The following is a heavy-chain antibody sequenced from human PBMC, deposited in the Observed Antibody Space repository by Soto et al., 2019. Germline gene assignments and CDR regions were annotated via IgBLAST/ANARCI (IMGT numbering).Heavy chain of an antibody. CDR1: GDSFSTFA. CDR3: ARSRFLDY. CDR2: IIPRFGKPA. Sequence: QVQLVQYGAEVKKPGSSVKVSCKASGDSFSTFAFSWVRQAPGQGLEWMGAIIPRFGKPANYAQKFQDRVTITADKSTTTVYMEVRSLRSEDTAVYYCARSRFLDYWGQGTPVTVSS. V-gene: IGHV1-69*06. J-gene: IGHJ4*02. D-gene: IGHD3-3*01.